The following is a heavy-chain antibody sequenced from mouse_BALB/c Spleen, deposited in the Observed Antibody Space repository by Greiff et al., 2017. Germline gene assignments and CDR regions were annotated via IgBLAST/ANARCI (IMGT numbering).Heavy chain of an antibody. CDR2: IDPANGNT. D-gene: IGHD2-13*01. J-gene: IGHJ2*01. CDR3: ASDYSSYFDY. CDR1: GFYIKDTY. V-gene: IGHV14-3*02. Sequence: EVQLQESGAELVKPGASVTLSCTASGFYIKDTYMHWVKQWPEQGLEWIGRIDPANGNTKYDPNFQGKATITAYTSSNTAYLQLSSLTSEDTAVSYCASDYSSYFDYWGQGTTLTVSS.